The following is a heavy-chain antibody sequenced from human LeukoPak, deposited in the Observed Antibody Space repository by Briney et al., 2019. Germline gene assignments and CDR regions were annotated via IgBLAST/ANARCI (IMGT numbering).Heavy chain of an antibody. D-gene: IGHD6-13*01. CDR2: IYWDDDK. CDR3: ALSPDIAAAGSLSWFHL. V-gene: IGHV2-5*02. Sequence: SGPTLVNPKHPLTVTCTLSVFSLSTSGLGVGWIRQPPGKALEWLAVIYWDDDKRYSPSLKSRLTITKDTSKNQVVLTMTNMDPVDTATYYCALSPDIAAAGSLSWFHLWGQGTLVTVSS. J-gene: IGHJ5*02. CDR1: VFSLSTSGLG.